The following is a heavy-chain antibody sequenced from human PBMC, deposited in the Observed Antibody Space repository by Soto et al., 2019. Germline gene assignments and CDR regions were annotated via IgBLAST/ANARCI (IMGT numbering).Heavy chain of an antibody. CDR3: ARGEATAHYYYYYYMDV. V-gene: IGHV4-34*01. D-gene: IGHD4-4*01. CDR1: GGSFSGYY. CDR2: INHSGST. Sequence: SETLSLTCAVYGGSFSGYYWSWIRQPPGKGLEWIGEINHSGSTNYNPSLKSRVTISVDTSKNQFSLKLSSVTAADTAVYYCARGEATAHYYYYYYMDVWGKGTTVTVSS. J-gene: IGHJ6*03.